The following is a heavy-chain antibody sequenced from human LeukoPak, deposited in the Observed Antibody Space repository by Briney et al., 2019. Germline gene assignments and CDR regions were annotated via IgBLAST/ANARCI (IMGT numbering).Heavy chain of an antibody. D-gene: IGHD6-19*01. CDR3: AKDLLTYSSGWYLDY. CDR2: ISGSGGST. Sequence: GGSLRLSCAASGFTFSSYAMSWVRQAPGKGLEWVSVISGSGGSTYYADSVKGRFTTSRDNSKNTLYLQMNSLRAEDMAVYYCAKDLLTYSSGWYLDYWGQGTLVTVSS. CDR1: GFTFSSYA. V-gene: IGHV3-23*01. J-gene: IGHJ4*02.